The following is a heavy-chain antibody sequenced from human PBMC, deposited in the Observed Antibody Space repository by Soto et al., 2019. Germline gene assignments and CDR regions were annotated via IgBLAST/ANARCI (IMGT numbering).Heavy chain of an antibody. CDR2: ITPYNGNA. CDR3: ARARMYSGAYHDY. CDR1: GYTFSNFG. Sequence: QVQLVQSGAEVENPGASVKVSCKASGYTFSNFGINWVRQASGQGLEWMGWITPYNGNANYAQKYQDRLTVTTDTSTNTAYLELRSLRSDDTAVYFCARARMYSGAYHDYWGQGTLVTVSS. V-gene: IGHV1-18*04. D-gene: IGHD1-26*01. J-gene: IGHJ4*02.